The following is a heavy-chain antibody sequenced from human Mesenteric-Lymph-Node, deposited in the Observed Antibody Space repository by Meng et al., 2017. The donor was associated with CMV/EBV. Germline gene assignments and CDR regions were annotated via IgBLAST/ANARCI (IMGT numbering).Heavy chain of an antibody. J-gene: IGHJ4*02. CDR3: ARGNRHCSDASCHNY. D-gene: IGHD2-2*02. CDR1: GDTFTSYD. CDR2: VNPNSGNT. Sequence: ASVKVSCKASGDTFTSYDINWLRQATGQGLEWMGWVNPNSGNTGYAQKFQGRVTMTRDTSINTAYMELSSLRSEDTAVYYCARGNRHCSDASCHNYWGQGTLVTVSS. V-gene: IGHV1-8*01.